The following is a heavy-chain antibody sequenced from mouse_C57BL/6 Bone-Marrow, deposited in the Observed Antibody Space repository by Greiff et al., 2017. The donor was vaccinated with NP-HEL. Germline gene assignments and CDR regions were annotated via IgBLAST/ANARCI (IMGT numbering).Heavy chain of an antibody. D-gene: IGHD1-1*01. Sequence: VKLQQSGAELVKPGASVKISCKASGYAFSSYWMNWVKQRPGKGLEWIGQIYPGDGDTNYNGKFKGKATLTADKSSSTAYMQLSSLTSEDSAVYFCARHYGSRGYFDVWGTGTTVTVSS. V-gene: IGHV1-80*01. J-gene: IGHJ1*03. CDR1: GYAFSSYW. CDR2: IYPGDGDT. CDR3: ARHYGSRGYFDV.